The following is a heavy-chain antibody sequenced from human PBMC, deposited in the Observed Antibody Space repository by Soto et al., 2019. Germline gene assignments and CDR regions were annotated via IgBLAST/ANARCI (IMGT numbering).Heavy chain of an antibody. V-gene: IGHV2-5*02. D-gene: IGHD3-22*01. Sequence: SGPTLVNPTQTLTLTCTFSGSSLNTYGVGVAWIRQPPGKALEWLALIYWDDDDRYSPSLRSRLIITKDTSKNQVVLTITNMDPMDTATYYCAHRRKDSGSHNAFDVWGQGTMVTVSS. CDR1: GSSLNTYGVG. CDR2: IYWDDDD. J-gene: IGHJ3*01. CDR3: AHRRKDSGSHNAFDV.